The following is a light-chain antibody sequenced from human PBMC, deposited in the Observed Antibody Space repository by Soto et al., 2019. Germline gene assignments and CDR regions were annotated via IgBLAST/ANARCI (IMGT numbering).Light chain of an antibody. Sequence: EIVLTQSPGTLSWSPGARATLSCRASQTVTSSFLAWYQQKPGQAPRLLISGASNRATDIPDRFSGSGSGTDFTLVISRVGPEDSAVYYCQQYGNSPRTFGQGTKVDIK. J-gene: IGKJ1*01. CDR1: QTVTSSF. V-gene: IGKV3-20*01. CDR2: GAS. CDR3: QQYGNSPRT.